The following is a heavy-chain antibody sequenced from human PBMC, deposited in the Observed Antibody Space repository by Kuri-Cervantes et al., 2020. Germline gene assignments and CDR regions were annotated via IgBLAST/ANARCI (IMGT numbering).Heavy chain of an antibody. J-gene: IGHJ6*03. D-gene: IGHD3-3*01. Sequence: KVSCKGSGYSFTNFWIGWVRQMPGKGLEWMGIVYPGDSDTRYSPSFQGQVTISADKPISTAYLQWSSLKASDTAMYYCARQSGYYYYYMDVWGKGTTVTVSS. V-gene: IGHV5-51*01. CDR2: VYPGDSDT. CDR1: GYSFTNFW. CDR3: ARQSGYYYYYMDV.